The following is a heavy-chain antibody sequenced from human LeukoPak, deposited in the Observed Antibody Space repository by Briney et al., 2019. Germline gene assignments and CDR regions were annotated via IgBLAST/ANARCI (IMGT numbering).Heavy chain of an antibody. CDR1: GFTFSNYG. V-gene: IGHV3-30*18. CDR2: ISYDGSNK. CDR3: AKDARHYYYDSSGYYCAPDY. Sequence: GRSLRLSCAASGFTFSNYGMHWVRQAPGKGLEWVAVISYDGSNKYYADSVKGRFTISRDNSKNTLYLQMNSLRAEDTAVYYCAKDARHYYYDSSGYYCAPDYWGQGTLVTVSS. J-gene: IGHJ4*02. D-gene: IGHD3-22*01.